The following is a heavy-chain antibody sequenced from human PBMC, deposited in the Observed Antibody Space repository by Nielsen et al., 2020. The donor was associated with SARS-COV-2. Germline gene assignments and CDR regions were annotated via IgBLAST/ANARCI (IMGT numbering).Heavy chain of an antibody. CDR1: GFTFRNYA. Sequence: GGSLRPSCAASGFTFRNYAMHWVRQAPGKGLEWVAIISYDGSNLYNAASVKGRFTISRDNSKNTLYLQMNSLSAEDTAVYYCAREGPDSTSSYFDYWGQGTLVTVSS. D-gene: IGHD6-6*01. CDR2: ISYDGSNL. CDR3: AREGPDSTSSYFDY. V-gene: IGHV3-30*04. J-gene: IGHJ4*02.